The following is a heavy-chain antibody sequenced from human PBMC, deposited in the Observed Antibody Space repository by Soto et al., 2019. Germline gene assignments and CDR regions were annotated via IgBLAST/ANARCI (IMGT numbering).Heavy chain of an antibody. CDR2: IYYSGST. J-gene: IGHJ4*02. CDR3: ARGDYDPYYFDY. Sequence: SETLSLTCTVSGGSISSYYWSWIRQPPGKGLEWIGYIYYSGSTNYNPSLKSRVTISVDTSKNQFSLKMSSVTAADTAVYYCARGDYDPYYFDYWGQGTLVTVSS. V-gene: IGHV4-59*01. D-gene: IGHD3-16*01. CDR1: GGSISSYY.